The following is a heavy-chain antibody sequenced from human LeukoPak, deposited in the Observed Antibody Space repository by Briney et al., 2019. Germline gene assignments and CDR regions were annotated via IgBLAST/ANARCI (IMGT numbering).Heavy chain of an antibody. CDR3: ARLSKGRYFDYIFEY. CDR2: VYYTGST. V-gene: IGHV4-39*01. J-gene: IGHJ4*02. Sequence: SETLSLTCTVSGGSVSSTTYYWGWIRQPPGGGLEWIANVYYTGSTYCNPSLKSRVTMSVDTSKNQFSLTITSVTAADTAVYYCARLSKGRYFDYIFEYWGQGTLATVSS. D-gene: IGHD3-9*01. CDR1: GGSVSSTTYY.